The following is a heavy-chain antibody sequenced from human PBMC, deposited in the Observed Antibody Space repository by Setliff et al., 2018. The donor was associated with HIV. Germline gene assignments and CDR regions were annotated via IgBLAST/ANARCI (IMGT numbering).Heavy chain of an antibody. CDR3: ARQGYDILTGYKFDP. J-gene: IGHJ5*02. CDR2: ISAHNGNT. Sequence: ASVKVSCKASGYTFTSYGISWVRQAPGQGLEWMGWISAHNGNTNYAQKLQGRVTMTTDTSTSTAYMELRSLRSDDTAVYYCARQGYDILTGYKFDPWGQGTLVTVSS. CDR1: GYTFTSYG. V-gene: IGHV1-18*01. D-gene: IGHD3-9*01.